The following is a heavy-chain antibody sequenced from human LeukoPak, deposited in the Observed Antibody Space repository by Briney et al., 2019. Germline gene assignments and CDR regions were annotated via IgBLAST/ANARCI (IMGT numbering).Heavy chain of an antibody. CDR1: GFTFSSYA. V-gene: IGHV3-64*01. CDR2: ISSNGGST. J-gene: IGHJ4*02. Sequence: PGGSLRLSCAASGFTFSSYAMHWVRQAPGKGLEYVSAISSNGGSTYYANSVKGRFTISRDNSKNTLYLQMGSLRAEDMAVYYCARAYCSGGSCYGHFDYWGQGTLVTVSS. D-gene: IGHD2-15*01. CDR3: ARAYCSGGSCYGHFDY.